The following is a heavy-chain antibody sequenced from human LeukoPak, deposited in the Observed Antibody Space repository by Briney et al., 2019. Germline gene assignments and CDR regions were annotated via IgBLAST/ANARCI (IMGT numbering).Heavy chain of an antibody. CDR3: VAEAAVAGGHWFDP. D-gene: IGHD6-13*01. V-gene: IGHV1-69*13. CDR1: GGTFSSYA. J-gene: IGHJ5*02. Sequence: SVKVSCKASGGTFSSYAISWVRQAPGQGLEWMGGIIPIFGTANYAQKFQGRVTITADESTSTAYMELSSLRSEDTAVYYCVAEAAVAGGHWFDPWGQGTLVTVSS. CDR2: IIPIFGTA.